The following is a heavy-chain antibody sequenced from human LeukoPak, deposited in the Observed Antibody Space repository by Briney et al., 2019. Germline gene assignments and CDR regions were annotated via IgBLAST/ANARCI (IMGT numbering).Heavy chain of an antibody. J-gene: IGHJ4*02. CDR3: ARGNYYGSGPNDY. CDR1: GYTFTGYY. V-gene: IGHV1-2*02. Sequence: ASVKVSCKASGYTFTGYYMHWVRQAPGQGLAWMGWINPNSGGTNYAQKFQGRVTMTRDTSISTAYMELSRLRSDDTAVYYCARGNYYGSGPNDYWGQGTRVTVSS. CDR2: INPNSGGT. D-gene: IGHD3-10*01.